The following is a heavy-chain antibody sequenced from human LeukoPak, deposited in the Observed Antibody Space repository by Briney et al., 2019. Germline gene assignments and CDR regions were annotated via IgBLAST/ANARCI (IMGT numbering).Heavy chain of an antibody. D-gene: IGHD6-6*01. CDR1: GFTFTSYA. CDR2: ISGSGGST. CDR3: AKMGVVAARPGTFDY. Sequence: GGSLRLSCAASGFTFTSYAMSWVRQAPGKGLEWVSAISGSGGSTCHADSVKGRFTISRDNSKNTLYLQMNSLRAEDTAVYYCAKMGVVAARPGTFDYWGQGTLVTVSS. J-gene: IGHJ4*02. V-gene: IGHV3-23*01.